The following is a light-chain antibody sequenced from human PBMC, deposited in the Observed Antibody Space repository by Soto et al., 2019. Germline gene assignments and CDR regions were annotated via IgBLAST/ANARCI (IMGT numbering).Light chain of an antibody. CDR1: QSVSSSY. J-gene: IGKJ5*01. V-gene: IGKV3-20*01. Sequence: EIVLTQSPGTLSLSPGERATLSCRASQSVSSSYLVWHQQKPGQAPRLLIYGVSTRATGIPDRFSGSGSGTDFTLTISRLEPEDFAVYYCQQYGSSSITFGQGTRLEIK. CDR2: GVS. CDR3: QQYGSSSIT.